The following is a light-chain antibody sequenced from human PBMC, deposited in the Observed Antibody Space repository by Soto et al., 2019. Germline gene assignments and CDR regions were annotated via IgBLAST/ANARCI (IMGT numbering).Light chain of an antibody. CDR3: QQYGVSPVYA. V-gene: IGKV3-20*01. CDR2: GGF. CDR1: ESVSITY. Sequence: EIVLTQSPGTLPLSPGESATLSCRASESVSITYLAWYQQKPGQAPRLLIYGGFNRATGIPDRFSGSGSGTDFTLTINRLEPEDFAVYLCQCQQYGVSPVYAFGQGTKVDIK. J-gene: IGKJ2*01.